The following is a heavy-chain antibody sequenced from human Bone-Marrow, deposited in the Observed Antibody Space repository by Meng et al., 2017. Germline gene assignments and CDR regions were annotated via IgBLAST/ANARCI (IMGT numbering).Heavy chain of an antibody. CDR2: IIPMLGIA. D-gene: IGHD2-2*01. CDR1: GGTFSSYI. Sequence: QVQLVQSGAEVKKPGSSVKVSCKASGGTFSSYIISWVRQAPGQGLEWMGRIIPMLGIANYAQKFQGRVTITADKSTSTAYMELSSLRFEDTAVYYCARVSCSSTNCYEDAFDIWGQGTMVTVSS. V-gene: IGHV1-69*02. CDR3: ARVSCSSTNCYEDAFDI. J-gene: IGHJ3*02.